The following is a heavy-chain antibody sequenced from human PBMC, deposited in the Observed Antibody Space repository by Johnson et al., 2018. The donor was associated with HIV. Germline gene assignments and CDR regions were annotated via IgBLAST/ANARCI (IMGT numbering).Heavy chain of an antibody. Sequence: VQLVESGGGLVQPGGSLRLSCAASGFIFSSYWMSWVRQAPGRGLEWVANIKQDGREKYYVDSVKGRFSISRDTAKNTLYLQMNSLRAEDTAVYYCARDAIRFGGVEFGESVGDAFDIWGQGTMVTVSS. D-gene: IGHD3-16*01. CDR3: ARDAIRFGGVEFGESVGDAFDI. J-gene: IGHJ3*02. V-gene: IGHV3-7*03. CDR1: GFIFSSYW. CDR2: IKQDGREK.